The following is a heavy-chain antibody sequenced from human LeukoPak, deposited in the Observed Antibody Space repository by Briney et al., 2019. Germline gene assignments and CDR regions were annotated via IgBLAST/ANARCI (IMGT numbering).Heavy chain of an antibody. CDR2: IYPGGSNG. Sequence: GESLKISCKCSGFDFTAYGIVWVRQMPGKGLEWMGNIYPGGSNGRYSPSFQGQVTMSADKSITTVYLQWSSLKASDTAMYYCARHFHSAWFGFWGQGSLVTVSS. V-gene: IGHV5-51*01. CDR3: ARHFHSAWFGF. D-gene: IGHD5-18*01. J-gene: IGHJ4*02. CDR1: GFDFTAYG.